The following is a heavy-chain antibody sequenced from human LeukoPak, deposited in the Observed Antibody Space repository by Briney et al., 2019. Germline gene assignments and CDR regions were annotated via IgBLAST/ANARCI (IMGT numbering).Heavy chain of an antibody. Sequence: GGSLRLSCAASGFTFTNFVMSWVRQAPGKGLEWVSGISTSGTSTYYADSVKGRFTISRDNPKNTLFLQMNSLRPEDTAVYYCAKAGRSGYYYVDWWGQGTLVTVSS. V-gene: IGHV3-23*01. CDR2: ISTSGTST. CDR3: AKAGRSGYYYVDW. J-gene: IGHJ4*02. CDR1: GFTFTNFV. D-gene: IGHD3-3*01.